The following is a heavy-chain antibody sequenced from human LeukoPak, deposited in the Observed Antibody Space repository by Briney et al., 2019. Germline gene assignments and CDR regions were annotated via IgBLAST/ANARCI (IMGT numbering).Heavy chain of an antibody. J-gene: IGHJ4*02. D-gene: IGHD6-13*01. V-gene: IGHV3-48*04. CDR2: ISSSSSTI. CDR3: ARDLGQQLVLGDFDY. CDR1: GFTFSSYS. Sequence: GGSLRLSCAASGFTFSSYSMNWVRQAPGKGLEWVSYISSSSSTIYYADSVKGRFTISRDSAKNSLYLQMNSLRAEDTAVYYCARDLGQQLVLGDFDYWGQGTLVTVSS.